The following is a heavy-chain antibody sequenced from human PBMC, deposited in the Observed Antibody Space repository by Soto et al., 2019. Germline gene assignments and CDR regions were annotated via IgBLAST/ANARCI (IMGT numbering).Heavy chain of an antibody. J-gene: IGHJ3*02. CDR2: IYYSGST. CDR3: ARLEGLMVRGVLTPHAFDI. V-gene: IGHV4-39*01. CDR1: GGSISSSSYY. Sequence: QLQLQESGPGLVKPSETLSLTCTVSGGSISSSSYYWGWIRQPPGKGLEWIGSIYYSGSTYYNPSLKSRVTISVETSKNQFSLKLSSVTAADTAVYYCARLEGLMVRGVLTPHAFDIWGQGTMVTVSS. D-gene: IGHD3-10*01.